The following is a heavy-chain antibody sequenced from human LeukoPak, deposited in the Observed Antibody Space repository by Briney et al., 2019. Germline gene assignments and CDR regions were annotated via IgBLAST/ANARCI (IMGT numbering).Heavy chain of an antibody. D-gene: IGHD3-10*01. V-gene: IGHV4-4*07. Sequence: SETLSLTCTVSGGSISSYYWSWIRQPAGKGLEWIGRIYTSGSTNYNPSLKSRVTMSVDTSKNQFSLKLSSVTAADTAVYYCARESAYGFSYWSDPWGQGTLVTVSS. CDR3: ARESAYGFSYWSDP. CDR1: GGSISSYY. CDR2: IYTSGST. J-gene: IGHJ5*02.